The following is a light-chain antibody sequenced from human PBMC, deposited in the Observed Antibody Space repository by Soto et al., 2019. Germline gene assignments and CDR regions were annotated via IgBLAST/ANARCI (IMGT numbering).Light chain of an antibody. J-gene: IGLJ1*01. CDR3: SLYTSENTYV. CDR2: DVS. V-gene: IGLV2-11*01. CDR1: GSDVGHYNY. Sequence: QSVLTQPRSVSGSPRQSVTISCTGTGSDVGHYNYVSWYQQNPGKAPKLMIHDVSKRPSGVPDRFSGSKSGNTASLTISGLQAADEADYYCSLYTSENTYVFGTGTKVTVL.